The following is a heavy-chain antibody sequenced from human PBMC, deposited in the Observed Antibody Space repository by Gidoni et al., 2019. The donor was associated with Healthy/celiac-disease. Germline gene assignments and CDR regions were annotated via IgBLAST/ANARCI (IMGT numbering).Heavy chain of an antibody. D-gene: IGHD6-13*01. CDR1: GGSISSSSYY. Sequence: QLQLQESGPGLVKPSETLSLTCTVSGGSISSSSYYWGWIRKPPGKGLEWIGSIYYSGSTYYNPSLKSRVTISVDTSKNQFSLKLSSVTAADTAVYYCARLNCGSSWPYPSGYFDYWGQGTLVTVSS. CDR3: ARLNCGSSWPYPSGYFDY. J-gene: IGHJ4*02. V-gene: IGHV4-39*01. CDR2: IYYSGST.